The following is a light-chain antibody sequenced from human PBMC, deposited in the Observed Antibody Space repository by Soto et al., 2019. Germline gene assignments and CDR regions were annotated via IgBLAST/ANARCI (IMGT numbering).Light chain of an antibody. Sequence: QSALTQPASVSGSPGQSITISCTGTSSDVGGYNFVSWYQQHPGKAPRLMIFDVNNRPSGVSTRFSGSKSGNTASLTISGLQAEDEADYYCCSYSGSNTIVVFGGATQLTVL. CDR3: CSYSGSNTIVV. V-gene: IGLV2-14*03. CDR2: DVN. J-gene: IGLJ2*01. CDR1: SSDVGGYNF.